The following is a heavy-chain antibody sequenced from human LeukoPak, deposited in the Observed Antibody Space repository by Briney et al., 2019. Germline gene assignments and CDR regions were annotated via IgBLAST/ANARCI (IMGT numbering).Heavy chain of an antibody. J-gene: IGHJ4*02. Sequence: GGSLRLSCAASGFMFSSYGMHWVRQAPGKGLEWVAFIRYDGTNKYYADSVKGRFTISRDNAKDSLYLQMNSLRAEDTAVYYCARDQNYYDSSGLPYYFDYWGQGTLVTVSS. V-gene: IGHV3-30*02. CDR2: IRYDGTNK. CDR3: ARDQNYYDSSGLPYYFDY. D-gene: IGHD3-22*01. CDR1: GFMFSSYG.